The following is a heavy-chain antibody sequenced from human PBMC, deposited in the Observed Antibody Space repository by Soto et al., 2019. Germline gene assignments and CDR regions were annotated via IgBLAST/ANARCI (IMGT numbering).Heavy chain of an antibody. CDR3: ARVRQYYDFWSGYPNSYYYYGMDV. Sequence: VQLVESGGGLVQPGGSLRLSCAASGFTFSSYDMHWVRQATGKGLEWVSAIGTAGDTYYPGSVKGRFTISRENAKNSLYLQMNSLRAEDTAVYYCARVRQYYDFWSGYPNSYYYYGMDVWGQGTTVTVSS. D-gene: IGHD3-3*01. J-gene: IGHJ6*02. CDR2: IGTAGDT. CDR1: GFTFSSYD. V-gene: IGHV3-13*01.